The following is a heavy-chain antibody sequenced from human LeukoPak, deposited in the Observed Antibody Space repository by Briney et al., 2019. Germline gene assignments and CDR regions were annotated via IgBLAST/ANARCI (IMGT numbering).Heavy chain of an antibody. V-gene: IGHV4-59*01. CDR3: VRAQYSSSWDKIYYFDY. CDR2: IYYSGST. J-gene: IGHJ4*02. Sequence: SETLSLTCTVSGGSISSYYWSWLRQPPGKGLEWIGYIYYSGSTNYNPSLKSRVTISVDTSNNQFSLKLSSVTAADTAVYYCVRAQYSSSWDKIYYFDYWGQGTLVTVSS. CDR1: GGSISSYY. D-gene: IGHD6-13*01.